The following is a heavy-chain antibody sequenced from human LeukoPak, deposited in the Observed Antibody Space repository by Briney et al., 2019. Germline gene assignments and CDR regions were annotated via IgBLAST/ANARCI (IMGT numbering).Heavy chain of an antibody. CDR2: INHSGST. Sequence: SETLFLTCAVYGGSFSGYYWSWIRQPPGKGLEWIGEINHSGSTNYNPSLKSRVTISVDTSKNQFSLKLSSVTAADTAVYYCARGSPPQIQLWFRWFDPWGQGTLVTVSS. D-gene: IGHD5-18*01. J-gene: IGHJ5*02. CDR3: ARGSPPQIQLWFRWFDP. V-gene: IGHV4-34*01. CDR1: GGSFSGYY.